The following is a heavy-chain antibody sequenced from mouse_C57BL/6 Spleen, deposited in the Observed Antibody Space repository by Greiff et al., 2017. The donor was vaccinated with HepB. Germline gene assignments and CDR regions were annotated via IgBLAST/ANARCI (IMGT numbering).Heavy chain of an antibody. CDR3: ARDRDGAAWFAY. CDR2: ISYDGSN. Sequence: EVQLVESGPGLVKPSQSLSLTCSVTGYSITSGYYWNWIRQFPGNKLEWMGYISYDGSNNYNPSLKNRISITRDTAKNQFFLKLNSVTTEDTATYYCARDRDGAAWFAYWGKGTLVTVSA. V-gene: IGHV3-6*01. D-gene: IGHD3-1*01. J-gene: IGHJ3*01. CDR1: GYSITSGYY.